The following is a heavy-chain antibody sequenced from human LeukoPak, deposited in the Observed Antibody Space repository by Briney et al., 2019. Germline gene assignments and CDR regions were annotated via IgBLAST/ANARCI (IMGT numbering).Heavy chain of an antibody. V-gene: IGHV1-8*01. Sequence: ASVKVSCKASGYTFTSYDINWVRQATGQGLEWMGWMNPNRGNTGYAQKFQGRVTMTRNTSISTAYMELSSLKSEETAVYYCARVLGGYFGDYDFDYWGQGTLVTVSS. CDR1: GYTFTSYD. J-gene: IGHJ4*02. D-gene: IGHD4-17*01. CDR2: MNPNRGNT. CDR3: ARVLGGYFGDYDFDY.